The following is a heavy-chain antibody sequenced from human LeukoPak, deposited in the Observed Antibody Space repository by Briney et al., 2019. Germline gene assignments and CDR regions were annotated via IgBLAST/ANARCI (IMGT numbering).Heavy chain of an antibody. CDR3: ARDYERIIMVRGVPLSPQTVFDP. CDR1: GYTFTGHY. J-gene: IGHJ5*02. D-gene: IGHD3-10*01. CDR2: INPYSGGT. V-gene: IGHV1-2*02. Sequence: ASVKVSCRTSGYTFTGHYIHWVRQAPGQGPDWMGWINPYSGGTNYAQKFQGRVTLTRDTSIGTAYMELSRLKSDDTAMYYCARDYERIIMVRGVPLSPQTVFDPWGQGTLVTVSS.